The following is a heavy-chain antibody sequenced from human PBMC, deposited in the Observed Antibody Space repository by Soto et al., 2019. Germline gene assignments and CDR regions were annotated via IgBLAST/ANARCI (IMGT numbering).Heavy chain of an antibody. Sequence: QLQLQESGPGLVKPSETLSLTCTVSGGSISSSSHYWGWIRQPPGKGLEWIGSVAYSGTPYYNPSLTSRVTISVDTSKNEFSLKLTSVTAADTAIYYCARPNLGFPYHWDYDIWGRGTQVTVSS. J-gene: IGHJ2*01. CDR1: GGSISSSSHY. D-gene: IGHD1-26*01. CDR3: ARPNLGFPYHWDYDI. V-gene: IGHV4-39*01. CDR2: VAYSGTP.